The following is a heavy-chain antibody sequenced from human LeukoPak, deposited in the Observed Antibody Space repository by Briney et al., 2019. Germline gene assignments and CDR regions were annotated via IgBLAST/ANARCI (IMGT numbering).Heavy chain of an antibody. CDR1: GYTLTELS. V-gene: IGHV1-24*01. CDR3: ATDLEYYYDSSGYPVLGY. CDR2: FDPEDGET. D-gene: IGHD3-22*01. Sequence: ASVKVSCKVSGYTLTELSMHWVRQAPGKGLEWMGGFDPEDGETIYAQKFQGRVTMTEDTSTDTAYMELSSLRSEDTAVYYCATDLEYYYDSSGYPVLGYWGQGTLVTVSS. J-gene: IGHJ4*02.